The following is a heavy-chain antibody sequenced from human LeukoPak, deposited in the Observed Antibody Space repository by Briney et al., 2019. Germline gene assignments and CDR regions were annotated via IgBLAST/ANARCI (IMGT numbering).Heavy chain of an antibody. Sequence: GGSLRLSCAASGFTFSSYAMSWVRQAPGKGLEWVSAISGSGGSTYYADSVEGRFTISRDNSKNTLYLQMNSLRAEDTAVYYCAKVSVFLRYFDLNPAGYYFDYWGQGTLVTVSS. CDR3: AKVSVFLRYFDLNPAGYYFDY. V-gene: IGHV3-23*01. J-gene: IGHJ4*02. CDR2: ISGSGGST. D-gene: IGHD3-9*01. CDR1: GFTFSSYA.